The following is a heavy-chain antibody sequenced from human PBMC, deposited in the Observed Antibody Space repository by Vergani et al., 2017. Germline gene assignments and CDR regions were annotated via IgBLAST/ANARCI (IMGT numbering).Heavy chain of an antibody. CDR3: ATGEVEWLRDYFDY. D-gene: IGHD3-3*01. CDR1: GFTFSSYR. Sequence: QVQLVESGGGVVQPGGSLRLSCAASGFTFSSYRMHWVRQAPGKGLEWVAFIRYDGINKYYADSVKGRVTISRDNSKKTLYLQMKSLRAEDTAVYYCATGEVEWLRDYFDYWGQGTLVTVSS. CDR2: IRYDGINK. V-gene: IGHV3-30*02. J-gene: IGHJ4*02.